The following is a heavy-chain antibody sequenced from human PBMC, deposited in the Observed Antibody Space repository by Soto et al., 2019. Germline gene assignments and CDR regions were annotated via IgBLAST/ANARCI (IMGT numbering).Heavy chain of an antibody. CDR2: IIPIFGTA. D-gene: IGHD6-19*01. Sequence: SVKVSCKASGGTFSIYAISGVRQSPVQGLEWMGGIIPIFGTANYAQKFQGRVTITADESTSTAYMELSSLRSEDTAVYYCARGRYSSGWLQGWFDPWGQGTLVTVSS. J-gene: IGHJ5*02. CDR3: ARGRYSSGWLQGWFDP. CDR1: GGTFSIYA. V-gene: IGHV1-69*13.